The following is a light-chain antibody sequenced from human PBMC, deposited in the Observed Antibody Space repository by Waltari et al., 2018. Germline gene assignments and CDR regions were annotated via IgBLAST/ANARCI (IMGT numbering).Light chain of an antibody. V-gene: IGLV2-18*02. J-gene: IGLJ2*01. CDR1: SSDVGLSNR. CDR2: EVT. CDR3: ASHSNTTAVL. Sequence: QSALAQPPSVSGSPGQSVPISCTGTSSDVGLSNRVSWYQKPPGTAPKVMIYEVTNRPSGVPDRFSGAKSGNTASLTISGLQPEDEAHYFCASHSNTTAVLFGGGTKVTVL.